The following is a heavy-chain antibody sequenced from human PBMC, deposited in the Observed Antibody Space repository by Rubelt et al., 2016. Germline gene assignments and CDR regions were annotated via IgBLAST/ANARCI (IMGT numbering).Heavy chain of an antibody. D-gene: IGHD1-26*01. J-gene: IGHJ4*02. CDR1: GFTFGDFA. Sequence: TASGFTFGDFAMTWFRQAPGKGLEWVAFIRYDGSNKYYADSVKGRFTISRDNSKNTLYLQMNSLRAEDTAGYYCAKDGGSYYGDYWGQGTLVTVSS. CDR2: IRYDGSNK. V-gene: IGHV3-30*02. CDR3: AKDGGSYYGDY.